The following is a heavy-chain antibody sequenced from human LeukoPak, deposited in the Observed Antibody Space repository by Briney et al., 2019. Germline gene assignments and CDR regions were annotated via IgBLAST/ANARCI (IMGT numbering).Heavy chain of an antibody. Sequence: GTVNVSCNASGYTFTGYYMHWVRHAPGQGVEWMGRINPNSGGTNYAQKFQGRVTMTRDTSISTAYMELSRLRSDDTAVYYCARARYDILTGYYSLFDYWGQGTLVTVSS. D-gene: IGHD3-9*01. CDR3: ARARYDILTGYYSLFDY. J-gene: IGHJ4*02. CDR2: INPNSGGT. CDR1: GYTFTGYY. V-gene: IGHV1-2*06.